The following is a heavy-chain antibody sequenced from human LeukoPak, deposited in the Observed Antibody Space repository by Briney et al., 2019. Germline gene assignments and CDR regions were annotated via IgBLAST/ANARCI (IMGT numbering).Heavy chain of an antibody. J-gene: IGHJ4*02. Sequence: ASVKVSCKASGYTFTSYGISWVRQAPGQGLEWMGWISAYNGNTNYAQKLQDRVTMTTDTSTSTAYMELRSLRSDDTAVYYCARDQYSGTYYYDSSGYYFDYWGQGTLVTVSS. CDR2: ISAYNGNT. CDR3: ARDQYSGTYYYDSSGYYFDY. V-gene: IGHV1-18*01. CDR1: GYTFTSYG. D-gene: IGHD3-22*01.